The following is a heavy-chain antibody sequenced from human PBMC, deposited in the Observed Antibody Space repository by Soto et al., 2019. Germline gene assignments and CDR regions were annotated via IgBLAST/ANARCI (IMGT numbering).Heavy chain of an antibody. D-gene: IGHD2-15*01. CDR2: IYSGGST. CDR1: GFTVSSNY. J-gene: IGHJ4*02. Sequence: EVQLVESGGGLVQPGGSLRLSCAASGFTVSSNYMSWVRQAPGKGLEWVSVIYSGGSTNYADSVKGRFIISRDNSKNTVYLQMNSLRAEDTAVYYCAREGVVAASDWGQGTLVTVSS. V-gene: IGHV3-66*01. CDR3: AREGVVAASD.